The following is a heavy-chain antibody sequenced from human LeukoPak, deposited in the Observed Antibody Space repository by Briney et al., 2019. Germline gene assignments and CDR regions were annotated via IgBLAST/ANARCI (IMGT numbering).Heavy chain of an antibody. V-gene: IGHV5-51*01. CDR2: IHPDDSDT. CDR1: GSSFTNYW. Sequence: GESLKISCKSSGSSFTNYWIGWVRQMPGKGLEWMGIIHPDDSDTRYSPSFQGQVTISVDKSISTAYLQWSSLKASDTAMYYCAKLGAYSSSWYGFVDYWGQGTLVTVSS. J-gene: IGHJ4*02. D-gene: IGHD6-13*01. CDR3: AKLGAYSSSWYGFVDY.